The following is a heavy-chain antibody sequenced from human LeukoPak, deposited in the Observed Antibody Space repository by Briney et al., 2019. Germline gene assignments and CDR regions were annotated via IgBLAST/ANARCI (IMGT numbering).Heavy chain of an antibody. CDR2: INHSGST. Sequence: SETLSLTCAVYGGSFSGYYWSWIRQPPGKGLEWIGEINHSGSTNYNPSLKSRVTISVDTSKNQFSLKRSSVTAADTAVYYCARGRWLRYYFDYWGQGTLVTVSS. D-gene: IGHD5-12*01. V-gene: IGHV4-34*01. CDR1: GGSFSGYY. CDR3: ARGRWLRYYFDY. J-gene: IGHJ4*02.